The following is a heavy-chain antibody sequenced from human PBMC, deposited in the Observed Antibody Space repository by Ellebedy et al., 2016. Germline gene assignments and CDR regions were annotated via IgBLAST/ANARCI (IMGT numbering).Heavy chain of an antibody. Sequence: GGSLRLXXAASGFTFSNYAMNWVRQTPGKGLEWVAFISYDGNNKYYADSVKGRFTLSRDNAKNSLYLQMNNLRAEDTAMYYCARDYSAGTMIRGLIVYYWGQGTLVTVSS. D-gene: IGHD3-10*01. CDR3: ARDYSAGTMIRGLIVYY. J-gene: IGHJ4*02. CDR1: GFTFSNYA. CDR2: ISYDGNNK. V-gene: IGHV3-30*04.